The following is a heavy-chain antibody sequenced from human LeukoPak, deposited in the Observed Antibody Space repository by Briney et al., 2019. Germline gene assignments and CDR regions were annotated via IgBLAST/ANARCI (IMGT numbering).Heavy chain of an antibody. CDR3: AKDNNVLRFLEWLLYFDY. CDR1: GFAFRSFD. V-gene: IGHV3-23*01. J-gene: IGHJ4*02. Sequence: QSGGSLRLSCAASGFAFRSFDMSWVRQAPGKGLEWVSSLSGSGDTTYYADSVKGRFTISRDNSNNTLYLQMNSLRAEDTAVYYCAKDNNVLRFLEWLLYFDYWGQGTLVTVSS. D-gene: IGHD3-3*01. CDR2: LSGSGDTT.